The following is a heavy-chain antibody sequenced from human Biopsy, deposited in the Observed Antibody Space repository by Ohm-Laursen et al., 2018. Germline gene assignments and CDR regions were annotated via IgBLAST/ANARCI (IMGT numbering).Heavy chain of an antibody. Sequence: TQTLTLTCTFSGFSLTTPGVGVGWTRQPPGKALEWLALIYWNEKKRFRPSLRDRLTIIKDTSKNQVVLTVTNVDPVDKATYYCARVLYYDSSGYFLDHWGQGTLVTVSS. CDR3: ARVLYYDSSGYFLDH. CDR1: GFSLTTPGVG. CDR2: IYWNEKK. J-gene: IGHJ4*02. D-gene: IGHD3-22*01. V-gene: IGHV2-5*01.